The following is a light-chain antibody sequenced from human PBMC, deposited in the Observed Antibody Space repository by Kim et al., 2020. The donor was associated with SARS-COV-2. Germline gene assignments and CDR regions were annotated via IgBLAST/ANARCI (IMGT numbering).Light chain of an antibody. V-gene: IGKV3-20*01. J-gene: IGKJ1*01. Sequence: EVVLTQSPSTLSLSPGERATLSCRASQSLSDNYLAWYQQRPGQAPRLLIYGASKRATGIPGRFSGSGSGTDFTLTISRLEPEDFVVYFCQQFHVLPWTFGRGTKVDIK. CDR2: GAS. CDR3: QQFHVLPWT. CDR1: QSLSDNY.